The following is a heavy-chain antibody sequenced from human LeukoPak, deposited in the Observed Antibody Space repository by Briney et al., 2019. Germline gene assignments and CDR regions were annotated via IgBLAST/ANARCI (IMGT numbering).Heavy chain of an antibody. Sequence: GGSLRLSCTVSGFTVSSNSMSWVRQMPGKGLEWMGIIYPGDSDTRYSPSFQGQVTISADKSISTAYLQWSSLKASDTAMYYCARHMIVGEYYFDYWGQGTLVTVSS. CDR1: GFTVSSNS. D-gene: IGHD3-22*01. V-gene: IGHV5-51*01. CDR3: ARHMIVGEYYFDY. J-gene: IGHJ4*02. CDR2: IYPGDSDT.